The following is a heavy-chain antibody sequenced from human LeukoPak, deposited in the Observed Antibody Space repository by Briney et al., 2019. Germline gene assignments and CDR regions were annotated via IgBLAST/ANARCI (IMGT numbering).Heavy chain of an antibody. V-gene: IGHV3-30-3*01. CDR2: ISYDGSNK. J-gene: IGHJ6*02. CDR3: AREPQDIVVVPAAPSDYGMDV. Sequence: PGRSLRLPCAASGFTFSSYAMHWVRQAPGKGLEWVAVISYDGSNKYYADSVKGRFTISRDNSKNTLYLQMNSLRAEDTAVYYCAREPQDIVVVPAAPSDYGMDVWGQGTTVTVSS. CDR1: GFTFSSYA. D-gene: IGHD2-2*01.